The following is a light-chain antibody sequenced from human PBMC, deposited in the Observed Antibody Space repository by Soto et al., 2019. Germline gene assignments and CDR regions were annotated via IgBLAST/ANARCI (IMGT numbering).Light chain of an antibody. Sequence: EIVLTQSPGTLSLSPGERATLSCRASQRVSGGFLAWYQQKPGLAPRLILYDTSFRATGIPDRFSGSGSGTASTLTISSLQPEDFATYYCQQSYSTPRTFGQGTKVDIK. CDR3: QQSYSTPRT. J-gene: IGKJ1*01. CDR1: QRVSGGF. CDR2: DTS. V-gene: IGKV3D-20*01.